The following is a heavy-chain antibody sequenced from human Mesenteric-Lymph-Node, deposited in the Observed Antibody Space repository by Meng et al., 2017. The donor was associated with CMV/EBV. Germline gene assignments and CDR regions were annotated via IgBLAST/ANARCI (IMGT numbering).Heavy chain of an antibody. CDR1: GYSISSGYY. Sequence: SETLSLTCTVSGYSISSGYYWSWIRQPPGKGLEWIGYIYYGGNTDYNLSLKSRVTISLDTSRNQFALKLTSVTAADTAVYYCARRWYSSSYDYWGQGTLVTVSS. CDR3: ARRWYSSSYDY. CDR2: IYYGGNT. V-gene: IGHV4-61*01. D-gene: IGHD6-6*01. J-gene: IGHJ4*02.